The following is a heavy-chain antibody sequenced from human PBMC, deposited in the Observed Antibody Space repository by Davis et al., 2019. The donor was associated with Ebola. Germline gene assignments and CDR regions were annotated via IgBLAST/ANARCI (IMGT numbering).Heavy chain of an antibody. CDR1: GLTFSSYW. D-gene: IGHD6-13*01. V-gene: IGHV3-7*03. CDR3: TTGNWYRTDF. CDR2: IKPDGSDG. Sequence: GESLKISCAASGLTFSSYWMTWVRQAPGKGLEWVAHIKPDGSDGTYVASVKGRFPISRDNAKNTLFLQMNALRADDTAVYHCTTGNWYRTDFWGQGTLVTVSS. J-gene: IGHJ4*02.